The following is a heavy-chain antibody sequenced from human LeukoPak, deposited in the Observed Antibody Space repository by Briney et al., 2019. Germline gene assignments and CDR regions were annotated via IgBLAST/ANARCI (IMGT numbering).Heavy chain of an antibody. CDR2: IYPGDSDT. CDR3: ARSEAAAGTDFDY. D-gene: IGHD6-13*01. J-gene: IGHJ4*02. V-gene: IGHV5-51*01. Sequence: GESLKISCKGSGYSFTSYWIGWVRQMPGKGLEWMGIIYPGDSDTRYNPSFQGQVTISADKSITTAYLQWSSLKASDTAMYYCARSEAAAGTDFDYWGQGTLVTVSS. CDR1: GYSFTSYW.